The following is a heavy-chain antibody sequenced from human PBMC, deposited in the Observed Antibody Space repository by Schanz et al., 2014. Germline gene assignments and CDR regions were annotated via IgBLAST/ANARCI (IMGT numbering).Heavy chain of an antibody. V-gene: IGHV3-74*01. J-gene: IGHJ4*02. CDR1: GLTLSDYW. CDR3: AKDGIMVQGVIWERYFDS. Sequence: EVQLVESGGGLVQPGGSLRLSCAASGLTLSDYWMHWVRQAPGKGPEWISHIRADGRMTNYAASVEGRFTISRDNAKNSLYLQMNSLRAEDTALYYCAKDGIMVQGVIWERYFDSWGQGTLVTVSS. CDR2: IRADGRMT. D-gene: IGHD3-10*01.